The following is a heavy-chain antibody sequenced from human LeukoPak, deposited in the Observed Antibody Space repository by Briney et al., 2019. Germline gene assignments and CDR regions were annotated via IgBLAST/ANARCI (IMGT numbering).Heavy chain of an antibody. CDR3: ANPVVAATRDAFDI. Sequence: GGSLKLSCAASGFTFSSHWMSWVRQAPGKGLEWVANINKDGSEKYYMVAVKGRFTISRDNAKNSLYLQMNSLRAEDTAVYYCANPVVAATRDAFDIWGQGTMVTVSS. CDR1: GFTFSSHW. D-gene: IGHD2-15*01. CDR2: INKDGSEK. V-gene: IGHV3-7*03. J-gene: IGHJ3*02.